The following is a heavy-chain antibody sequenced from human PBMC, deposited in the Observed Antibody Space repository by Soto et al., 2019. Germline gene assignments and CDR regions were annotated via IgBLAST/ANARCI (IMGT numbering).Heavy chain of an antibody. J-gene: IGHJ4*02. CDR3: ARDVGVQELDY. Sequence: GGSLRLSCAASGFTFRSNWMSWVRQAPGRGLEWVANIKPDGSGKYYLDSVRGRFTISRDNAENSLFLQIDSLRVEDTAVYYCARDVGVQELDYWGQGTLVTVSS. CDR2: IKPDGSGK. V-gene: IGHV3-7*01. D-gene: IGHD6-6*01. CDR1: GFTFRSNW.